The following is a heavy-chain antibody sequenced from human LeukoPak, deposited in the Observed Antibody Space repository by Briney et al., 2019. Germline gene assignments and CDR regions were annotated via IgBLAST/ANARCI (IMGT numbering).Heavy chain of an antibody. J-gene: IGHJ4*02. V-gene: IGHV4-30-4*01. D-gene: IGHD3-10*01. CDR2: IYYSGST. CDR1: GGSISSGDYY. Sequence: SQTLSLTCTVSGGSISSGDYYWSWIRQPPGKGLEWIGYIYYSGSTYYNPALKSRVTISVATSNNQFSLKLSSVTAANTAVYYCARPHMVRGVIISDYWGQGTLVTVSS. CDR3: ARPHMVRGVIISDY.